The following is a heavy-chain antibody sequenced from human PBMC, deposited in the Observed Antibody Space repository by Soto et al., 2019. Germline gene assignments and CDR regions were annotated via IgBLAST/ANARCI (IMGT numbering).Heavy chain of an antibody. CDR3: ARSLYGSGSYSLFFDY. CDR1: GGSSSSGGYS. CDR2: IYHSGST. V-gene: IGHV4-30-2*01. D-gene: IGHD3-10*01. J-gene: IGHJ4*02. Sequence: SETLSLTCAVSGGSSSSGGYSWSWIRQPPGKGLEWIGYIYHSGSTYYNPSLKSRVTISVDRSKDQFSLKLSSVTAADTAVYYCARSLYGSGSYSLFFDYWGQGTLVTVSS.